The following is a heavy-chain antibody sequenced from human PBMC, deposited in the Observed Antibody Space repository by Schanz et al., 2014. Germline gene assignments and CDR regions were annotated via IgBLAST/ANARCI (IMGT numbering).Heavy chain of an antibody. CDR2: INTGVNT. Sequence: EVQLVESGGGLVQPGGSLRLSCAASGFTFSSNSMNWVRQAPGKGLEWVSAINTGVNTYYADSVRGRITMSRDNSKNTMYLQINNLRADDTAVYYCARELPGVVAFDSWGQGTMVTVSS. J-gene: IGHJ3*01. CDR1: GFTFSSNS. CDR3: ARELPGVVAFDS. D-gene: IGHD7-27*01. V-gene: IGHV3-66*01.